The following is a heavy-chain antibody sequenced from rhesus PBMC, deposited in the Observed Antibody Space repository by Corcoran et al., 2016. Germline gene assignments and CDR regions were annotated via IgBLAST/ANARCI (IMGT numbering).Heavy chain of an antibody. J-gene: IGHJ4*01. V-gene: IGHV4S10*01. CDR3: AREVYSNYGFFDY. Sequence: QVQLQESGPGVVKPSETLSLTCAVSGGSISDSNGWSGIRQPPGKGPGWIGYIDVSSTGTNYNPSLISRVTISKDTSEIHFSLRLSSVTAADTAVYYCAREVYSNYGFFDYWGQAVLVTVSS. D-gene: IGHD4-23*01. CDR2: IDVSSTGT. CDR1: GGSISDSNG.